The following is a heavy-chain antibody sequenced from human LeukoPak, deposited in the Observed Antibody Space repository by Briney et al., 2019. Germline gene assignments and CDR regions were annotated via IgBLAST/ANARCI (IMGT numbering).Heavy chain of an antibody. CDR2: IYYSGST. D-gene: IGHD3-22*01. CDR3: ARDTYYYDSSGYHWYFDL. V-gene: IGHV4-59*01. Sequence: PSETLSLTCTVSGGSISSYYWSWIRQPPGKGLEWIGYIYYSGSTNYNPSLKSRVTISVDTSKNQFFLKLSSVTAADTAVYYCARDTYYYDSSGYHWYFDLWGRGTLVTVSS. CDR1: GGSISSYY. J-gene: IGHJ2*01.